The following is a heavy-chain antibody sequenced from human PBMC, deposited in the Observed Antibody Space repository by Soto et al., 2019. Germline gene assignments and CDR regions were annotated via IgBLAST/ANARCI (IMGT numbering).Heavy chain of an antibody. CDR1: GDSVSSNSAT. CDR2: TYYRSKWYT. Sequence: SQTLSLTCAISGDSVSSNSATWNWIRQSPSRGLEWLGRTYYRSKWYTDYAISVKSRITINPDTSKNQFSLQLNSVTPEDTAVYYCARARYSGYDHYGLDGWGQGTTVTVSS. J-gene: IGHJ6*02. D-gene: IGHD1-26*01. V-gene: IGHV6-1*01. CDR3: ARARYSGYDHYGLDG.